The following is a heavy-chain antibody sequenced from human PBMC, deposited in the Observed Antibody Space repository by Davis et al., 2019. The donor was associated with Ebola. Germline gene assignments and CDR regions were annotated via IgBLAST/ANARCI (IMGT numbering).Heavy chain of an antibody. CDR3: ARPIFGVASDAFDI. CDR2: ISYDGSNK. J-gene: IGHJ3*02. V-gene: IGHV3-30-3*01. Sequence: PGGSLRLSCAASGFTFSSYAMSWVRQAPGKGLEWVAVISYDGSNKYYADSVKGRFTISRDNSKNTLYLQMNSLRAEDTAVYYCARPIFGVASDAFDIWGQGTMVTVSS. CDR1: GFTFSSYA. D-gene: IGHD3-3*01.